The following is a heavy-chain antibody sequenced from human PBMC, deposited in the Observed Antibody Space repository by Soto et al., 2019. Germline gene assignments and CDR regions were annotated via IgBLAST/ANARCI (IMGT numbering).Heavy chain of an antibody. CDR1: GYSISSSNW. CDR2: IYYSGST. J-gene: IGHJ4*02. CDR3: ARDNGYREGIYDY. D-gene: IGHD5-18*01. V-gene: IGHV4-28*03. Sequence: PSETLSLTCAVSGYSISSSNWWGWIRQPPGKGLEWIGYIYYSGSTYYNPSLKSRVTMSVDTSKNQFSLKLSSVTAADTAVYYCARDNGYREGIYDYWGQGTLVTVSS.